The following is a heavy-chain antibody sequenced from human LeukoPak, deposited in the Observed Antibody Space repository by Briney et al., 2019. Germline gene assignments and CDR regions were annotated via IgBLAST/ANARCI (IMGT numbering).Heavy chain of an antibody. V-gene: IGHV4-61*02. D-gene: IGHD2-2*02. Sequence: PSETLSLTCTVSGGSISSGSYYWSWIRQPAGKGLEWIGRIYTSGSTNYNPSLKSRVTMSVDTSKNQFSLKLSSVTAADTAVYYCAREDCSSTSCYTNRSYYYYYMDVWGKGTTVTVSS. CDR1: GGSISSGSYY. CDR2: IYTSGST. CDR3: AREDCSSTSCYTNRSYYYYYMDV. J-gene: IGHJ6*03.